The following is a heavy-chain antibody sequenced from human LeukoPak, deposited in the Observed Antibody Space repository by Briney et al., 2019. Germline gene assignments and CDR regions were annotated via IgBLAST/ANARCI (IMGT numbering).Heavy chain of an antibody. CDR2: ISSSGFTL. D-gene: IGHD3-9*01. CDR3: GGTYDILSEYYFDY. V-gene: IGHV3-48*01. J-gene: IGHJ4*02. CDR1: GFTCSDYS. Sequence: GGSLRLSCVASGFTCSDYSMNWARQAPGKGLEWVSYISSSGFTLNYADSVKGRFTISRDNAKNSLYLQMNSLRAEGTAVYYCGGTYDILSEYYFDYWGQGTLVTVSS.